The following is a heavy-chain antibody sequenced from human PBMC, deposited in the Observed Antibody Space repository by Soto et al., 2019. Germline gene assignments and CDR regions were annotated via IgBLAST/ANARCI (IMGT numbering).Heavy chain of an antibody. D-gene: IGHD3-22*01. J-gene: IGHJ4*02. V-gene: IGHV5-10-1*01. Sequence: HGESLKISCKGSGYSFAGYWITWVRQKPGNGLEWMGRIDPSDSQTYYSPSFRGHVTISVTKSITTVFLQWSSLRASDTAMYYCARQIYDSDTGPNFQYYFDSWGQGTPVTVSS. CDR3: ARQIYDSDTGPNFQYYFDS. CDR2: IDPSDSQT. CDR1: GYSFAGYW.